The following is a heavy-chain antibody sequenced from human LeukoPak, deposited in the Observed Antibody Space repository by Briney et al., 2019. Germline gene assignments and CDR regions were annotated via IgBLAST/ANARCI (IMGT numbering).Heavy chain of an antibody. D-gene: IGHD3-16*02. CDR3: AKDSQVGIRLGELSF. J-gene: IGHJ4*02. CDR1: GFTFSSYA. V-gene: IGHV3-64*01. CDR2: ISSNGGST. Sequence: GGSLRLSCAASGFTFSSYAMHWVRQAPGKGLEYVSAISSNGGSTYYANSVKGRFTISRDNSKNTLYLQMNSLRAEDTAVYYCAKDSQVGIRLGELSFWGQGTLVTVSS.